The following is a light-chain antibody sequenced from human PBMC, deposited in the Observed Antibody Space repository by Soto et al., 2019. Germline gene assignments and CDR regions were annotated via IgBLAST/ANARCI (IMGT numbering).Light chain of an antibody. J-gene: IGLJ2*01. CDR3: QTWVTGISVV. CDR1: SGHSNYA. CDR2: VNSDGSH. V-gene: IGLV4-69*01. Sequence: QSVLTQSPSASASLGASVKLTCTLSSGHSNYAIAWHQQQPEKGPRFLMKVNSDGSHNKGDGIPDRFSGSISGAERYLTISSLQFEDEADYYCQTWVTGISVVFGGGTKVTVL.